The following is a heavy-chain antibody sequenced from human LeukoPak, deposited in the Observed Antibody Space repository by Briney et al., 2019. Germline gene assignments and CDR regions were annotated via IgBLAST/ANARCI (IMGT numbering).Heavy chain of an antibody. Sequence: SETLSLTCTVSGGSNSSYYWSWIRQPPGKGLEWIGYIYYSGSANYNPSLKSRVTISVDTSKNQFSLKLSSVTAADTAVYYCASSYYDSSGYSPSFDYWGQGTLVTVSS. CDR3: ASSYYDSSGYSPSFDY. CDR1: GGSNSSYY. D-gene: IGHD3-22*01. J-gene: IGHJ4*02. CDR2: IYYSGSA. V-gene: IGHV4-59*01.